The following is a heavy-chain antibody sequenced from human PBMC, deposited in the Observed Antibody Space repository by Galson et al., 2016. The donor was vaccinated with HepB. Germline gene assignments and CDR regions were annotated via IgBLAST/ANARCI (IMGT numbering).Heavy chain of an antibody. Sequence: SLRLSCAASGFTFTIYWMSWVRQAPGKGLEWVANIKEDGSEEDYVDSVRGRFTISRDNAKNSLYLQMNSLRAEDTAVYYCAREHCSDYRCSRPDFWGQGALVTVSS. CDR3: AREHCSDYRCSRPDF. J-gene: IGHJ4*02. CDR2: IKEDGSEE. V-gene: IGHV3-7*01. CDR1: GFTFTIYW. D-gene: IGHD2-15*01.